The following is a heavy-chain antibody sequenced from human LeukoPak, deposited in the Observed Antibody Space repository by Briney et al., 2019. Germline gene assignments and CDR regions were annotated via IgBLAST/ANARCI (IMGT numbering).Heavy chain of an antibody. CDR2: VWYDGSNK. D-gene: IGHD3-9*01. V-gene: IGHV3-33*01. CDR1: GFSFNSYG. Sequence: GASLRLSCAASGFSFNSYGMHWVRQAPGKGLEWVAVVWYDGSNKYYVDSVKGRFTVSRDNSKSTLYLQMNSLRAEDTAVYYCARETPGYYSFDYWGQGTLVTVSS. CDR3: ARETPGYYSFDY. J-gene: IGHJ4*02.